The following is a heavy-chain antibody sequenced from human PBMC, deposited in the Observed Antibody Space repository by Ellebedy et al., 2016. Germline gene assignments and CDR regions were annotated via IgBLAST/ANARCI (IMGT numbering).Heavy chain of an antibody. CDR3: ARHRVGATSASLDDFDY. CDR2: IYYSGST. Sequence: GSLRLSXTVSGGSISSRTYYWGWIRQPPGKGLEWIGSIYYSGSTYYNPSLKSRVTISVDTSKNQFSLKLSSVTATDTAVYHCARHRVGATSASLDDFDYWGQGTLVTVSS. V-gene: IGHV4-39*01. D-gene: IGHD1-26*01. CDR1: GGSISSRTYY. J-gene: IGHJ4*02.